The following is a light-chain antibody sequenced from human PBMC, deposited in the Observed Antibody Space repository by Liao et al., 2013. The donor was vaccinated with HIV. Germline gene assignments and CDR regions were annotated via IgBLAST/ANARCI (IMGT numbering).Light chain of an antibody. J-gene: IGLJ1*01. CDR3: QTWDSNTYV. V-gene: IGLV3-1*01. Sequence: SYELTQPPSVSVSPGQTASITCSGHKLGDEYASWYQQKPGQAPVLVIYQDTKRPSGIPERFSASNSGNTATLTISGTQAMDEADYYCQTWDSNTYVFGTGTKVTVL. CDR2: QDT. CDR1: KLGDEY.